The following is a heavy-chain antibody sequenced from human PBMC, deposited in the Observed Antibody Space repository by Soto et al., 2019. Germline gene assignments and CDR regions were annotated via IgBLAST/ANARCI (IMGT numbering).Heavy chain of an antibody. Sequence: EVQLVESGGGLVQPGGSLRLSCAASGFTFSSYWMHWVRQAPGEGLVWVSRINSDGSSTSYADSVKGRFTISRDNAKNTLYLQMNSLRAEDTAVYYCARGYSSGSYYYGMDVWGQGTTVTVSS. V-gene: IGHV3-74*01. CDR2: INSDGSST. CDR3: ARGYSSGSYYYGMDV. CDR1: GFTFSSYW. D-gene: IGHD6-19*01. J-gene: IGHJ6*02.